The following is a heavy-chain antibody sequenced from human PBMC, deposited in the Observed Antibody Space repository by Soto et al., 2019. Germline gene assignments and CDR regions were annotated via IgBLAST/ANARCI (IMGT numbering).Heavy chain of an antibody. D-gene: IGHD2-2*01. CDR3: AREDETSNYFDY. Sequence: QVQLQESGPGLVKPSQALSLICTVSGGSISSGGHYWSWLRQHPGKGLEWIGYIYYTGTTYYNPAIRSRLTISVDTSRNQFSLRLSSVTAADTAVYYCAREDETSNYFDYWGQGTLVTVSS. CDR1: GGSISSGGHY. V-gene: IGHV4-31*03. J-gene: IGHJ4*02. CDR2: IYYTGTT.